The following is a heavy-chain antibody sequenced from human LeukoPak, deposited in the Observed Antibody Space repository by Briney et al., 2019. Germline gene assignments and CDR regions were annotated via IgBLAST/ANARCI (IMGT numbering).Heavy chain of an antibody. Sequence: GGSLRLSCTASGFTFSLYSMNWVRQAPRKGLEWVSSISSSSSYIYYADSVKGRFTISRDNAKNSLYLQMNSLRAEDTAVYYCARVRSSSLYDAFDIWGQGTMVTVSS. J-gene: IGHJ3*02. V-gene: IGHV3-21*01. CDR2: ISSSSSYI. CDR3: ARVRSSSLYDAFDI. CDR1: GFTFSLYS. D-gene: IGHD6-13*01.